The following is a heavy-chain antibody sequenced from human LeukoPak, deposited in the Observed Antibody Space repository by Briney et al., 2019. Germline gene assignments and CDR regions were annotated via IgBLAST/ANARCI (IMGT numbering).Heavy chain of an antibody. J-gene: IGHJ4*02. D-gene: IGHD2-15*01. CDR1: GGSISSGDYY. CDR2: IYYSGST. CDR3: ARVRGLRAPKYYFDY. V-gene: IGHV4-30-4*01. Sequence: SETLSLTCTVSGGSISSGDYYWSWIRQPPGKGLEWIGYIYYSGSTHYNPSLKSRVTISVDTSKNQFSLKLSSVTAADTAVYYCARVRGLRAPKYYFDYWGQGTLVTVSS.